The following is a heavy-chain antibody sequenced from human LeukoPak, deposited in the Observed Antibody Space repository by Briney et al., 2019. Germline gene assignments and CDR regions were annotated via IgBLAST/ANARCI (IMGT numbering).Heavy chain of an antibody. Sequence: SETLSLTCTVSGGSIISYYWSWLRQPPGKGLEWIGYIYYSGNTNYNPSLKSRVTISLDTSRNQFSLKLSSVTAADTAVYYCARGSLAGRTGYDFVSWGQGTLVTVSS. V-gene: IGHV4-59*01. D-gene: IGHD6-19*01. CDR2: IYYSGNT. CDR3: ARGSLAGRTGYDFVS. CDR1: GGSIISYY. J-gene: IGHJ4*02.